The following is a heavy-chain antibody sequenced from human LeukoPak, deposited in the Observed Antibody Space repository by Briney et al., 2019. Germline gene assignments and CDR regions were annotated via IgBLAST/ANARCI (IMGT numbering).Heavy chain of an antibody. Sequence: VASVKVSCKTSGYTFSDYYIHWIRQAPGQGLEWVGWINPNSGDTDYAQKFQGRVTVTRDTSISTAYMELSRLRSDDTAVYYCARDEYCSGGSCYGWFDPWGQGTLVTVSS. CDR3: ARDEYCSGGSCYGWFDP. D-gene: IGHD2-15*01. CDR1: GYTFSDYY. J-gene: IGHJ5*02. CDR2: INPNSGDT. V-gene: IGHV1-2*02.